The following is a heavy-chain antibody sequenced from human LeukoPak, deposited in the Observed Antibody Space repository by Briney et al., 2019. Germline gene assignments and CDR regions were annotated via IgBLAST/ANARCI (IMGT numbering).Heavy chain of an antibody. J-gene: IGHJ4*02. CDR3: TREGHYYGSGSYYNETYYFDY. V-gene: IGHV3-66*01. CDR1: GFTVSSNY. Sequence: GGSLRLSCAASGFTVSSNYMSWVRQAPGKGLEWVSVIYSGGSTYYADSVKGRFTISRDNSKNTLYLQMNSLRAEDTAVYYCTREGHYYGSGSYYNETYYFDYWGQGTLVTVSS. D-gene: IGHD3-10*01. CDR2: IYSGGST.